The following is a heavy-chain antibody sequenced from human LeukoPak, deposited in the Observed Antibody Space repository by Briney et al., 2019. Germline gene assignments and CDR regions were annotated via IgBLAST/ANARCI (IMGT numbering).Heavy chain of an antibody. D-gene: IGHD1-1*01. V-gene: IGHV4-30-2*01. CDR3: ARTYERGNAYYFDY. Sequence: SETLSLTCTVSGGSISSGSYYWSWIRQPPGKGLEWIGYIYHSGSTYYNPSLKSRVTISVDRSKNQFSLKLSSVTAADTAVYYCARTYERGNAYYFDYWGQGTLVTVSS. CDR1: GGSISSGSYY. J-gene: IGHJ4*02. CDR2: IYHSGST.